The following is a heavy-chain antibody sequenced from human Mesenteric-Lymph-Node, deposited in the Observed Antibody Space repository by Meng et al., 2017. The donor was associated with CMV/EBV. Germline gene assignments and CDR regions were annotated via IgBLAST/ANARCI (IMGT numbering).Heavy chain of an antibody. CDR2: IYYSGST. Sequence: SETLSLTCTVSGGSISSYYWSWIRQPPGKGLEWIGYIYYSGSTNYNPSLKSRVTISVDTSKNSLHLQMNSLRAEDTAVYYCARDKDVVVPAAISGYYYYGMDVWGQGTTVTVSS. V-gene: IGHV4-59*12. J-gene: IGHJ6*02. D-gene: IGHD2-2*02. CDR1: GGSISSYY. CDR3: ARDKDVVVPAAISGYYYYGMDV.